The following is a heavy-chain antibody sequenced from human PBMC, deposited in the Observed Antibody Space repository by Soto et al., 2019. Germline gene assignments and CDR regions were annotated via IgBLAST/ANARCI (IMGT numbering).Heavy chain of an antibody. D-gene: IGHD6-13*01. CDR1: GFTFTSSA. V-gene: IGHV1-69*13. J-gene: IGHJ4*02. CDR2: IIPSFGTA. Sequence: ASVKVSCKASGFTFTSSAMQWVRQAPGQGLEWMGGIIPSFGTANYAQKFQGRVTITADESTSTAYMELSSLRSEDTAVYYCARGGYSSSWKYDYWGQGTLVTVSS. CDR3: ARGGYSSSWKYDY.